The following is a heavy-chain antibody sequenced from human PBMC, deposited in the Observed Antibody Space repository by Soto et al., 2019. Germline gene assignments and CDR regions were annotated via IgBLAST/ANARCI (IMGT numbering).Heavy chain of an antibody. CDR2: ISFDGRNT. Sequence: PGGSLRLSCAASGFTFNSYGMHWVRQAPGKGLEWVVVISFDGRNTYYADSVKGRFTISRDNSKNTLYLQMTSLRAEDTAVYYCARDLPSYGHNWVDPWGQRTLVTVSS. CDR1: GFTFNSYG. D-gene: IGHD5-18*01. CDR3: ARDLPSYGHNWVDP. V-gene: IGHV3-30*03. J-gene: IGHJ5*02.